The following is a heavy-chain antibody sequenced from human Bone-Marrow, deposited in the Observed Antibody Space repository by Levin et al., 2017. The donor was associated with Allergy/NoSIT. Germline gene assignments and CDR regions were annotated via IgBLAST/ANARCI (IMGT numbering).Heavy chain of an antibody. Sequence: SETLSLTCAVYGGSFSGYYWSWIRQPPGKGLEWIGEINHSGSTNYNPSLKSRVTISVDTSKNQFSLKLSSVTAADTAVYYCARGVYYDFWSGYYKPIYNWFDPWGQGTLVTVSS. D-gene: IGHD3-3*01. CDR3: ARGVYYDFWSGYYKPIYNWFDP. J-gene: IGHJ5*02. CDR2: INHSGST. V-gene: IGHV4-34*01. CDR1: GGSFSGYY.